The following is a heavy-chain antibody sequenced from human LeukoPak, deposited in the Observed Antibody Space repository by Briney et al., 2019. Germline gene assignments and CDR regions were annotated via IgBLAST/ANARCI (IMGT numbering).Heavy chain of an antibody. CDR2: IIPIFGTA. J-gene: IGHJ6*04. D-gene: IGHD6-13*01. CDR3: AREGGSSTRAYYYYGMDV. Sequence: ASVKVSCKASGGTFSSYAISWVRQAPGQGLEWMGGIIPIFGTANYAQKFQGRVTITADESTSTAYMELSSLRSEDTAVYYCAREGGSSTRAYYYYGMDVWGKGTTVTVSS. CDR1: GGTFSSYA. V-gene: IGHV1-69*13.